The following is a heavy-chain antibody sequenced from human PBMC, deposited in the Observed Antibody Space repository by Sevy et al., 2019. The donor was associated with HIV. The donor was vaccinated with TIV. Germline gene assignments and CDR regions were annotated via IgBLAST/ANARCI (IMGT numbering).Heavy chain of an antibody. V-gene: IGHV3-11*01. CDR1: RFTFSDYY. D-gene: IGHD6-13*01. J-gene: IGHJ4*02. CDR2: ITSSGSTI. Sequence: GGSLRLSCAASRFTFSDYYMSWIRQAPGKGLEWVSYITSSGSTIYYADSVKGRFTISRDNAKNSLYLQMNSLRAEDTAVYYCARGGYSSSWYYFDYWGQGTLVTVSS. CDR3: ARGGYSSSWYYFDY.